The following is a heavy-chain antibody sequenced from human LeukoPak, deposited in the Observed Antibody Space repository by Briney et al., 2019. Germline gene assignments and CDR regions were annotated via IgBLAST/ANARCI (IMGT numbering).Heavy chain of an antibody. CDR1: GFTFSSYS. Sequence: GGSLRLSCSASGFTFSSYSMNWVRQAPGKGLEWVSSISSGRTYIYYADSVKGRFTLSRDNAKNSLYLQMNSLRAEDTAVYYCASSSGASWGYFDYWGQGTLVTVSS. V-gene: IGHV3-21*01. CDR2: ISSGRTYI. D-gene: IGHD2-15*01. CDR3: ASSSGASWGYFDY. J-gene: IGHJ4*02.